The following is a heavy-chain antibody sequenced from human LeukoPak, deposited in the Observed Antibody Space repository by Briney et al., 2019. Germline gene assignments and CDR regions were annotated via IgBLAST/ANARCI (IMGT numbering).Heavy chain of an antibody. Sequence: PGGSLRFSCAPWVFTLSDYSMNWVRQAPGKGLEGVSSISATSSHIYHACAVRGRFTTSRDNAKNSLFLQMNSLRVEDTAVYYCAKALGWFFDLWGRGTLVTVSS. J-gene: IGHJ2*01. CDR3: AKALGWFFDL. V-gene: IGHV3-21*01. CDR1: VFTLSDYS. CDR2: ISATSSHI. D-gene: IGHD7-27*01.